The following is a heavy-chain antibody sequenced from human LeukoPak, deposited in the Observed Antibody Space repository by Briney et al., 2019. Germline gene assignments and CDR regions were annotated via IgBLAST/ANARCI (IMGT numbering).Heavy chain of an antibody. CDR3: ARGLVRGTLRAENYYYNGMDV. J-gene: IGHJ6*02. CDR2: IIYSGYT. CDR1: GGSIRTTSSY. Sequence: SETLSLTCTVSGGSIRTTSSYWGWIRQPPGKGLEWIGSIIYSGYTYSNSSLESRVTMSVDTSRNQFSLKLNSVTAADTAIYYCARGLVRGTLRAENYYYNGMDVWGQGTTVTVSS. V-gene: IGHV4-39*01. D-gene: IGHD3-10*01.